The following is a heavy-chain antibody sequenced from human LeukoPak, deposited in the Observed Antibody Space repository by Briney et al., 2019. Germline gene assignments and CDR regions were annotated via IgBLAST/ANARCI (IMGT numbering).Heavy chain of an antibody. Sequence: ASVKVSCKASGYTFTSYGISWVRQAPGQGLEWMGWISAYNGNTNYAQKLQGRVTMTTDTSTSTAYMELRSLRSDDTAVYYCARDLTRYYDILTGYSSLGYYYMDVWGKGTTATVSS. CDR3: ARDLTRYYDILTGYSSLGYYYMDV. CDR1: GYTFTSYG. V-gene: IGHV1-18*01. J-gene: IGHJ6*03. CDR2: ISAYNGNT. D-gene: IGHD3-9*01.